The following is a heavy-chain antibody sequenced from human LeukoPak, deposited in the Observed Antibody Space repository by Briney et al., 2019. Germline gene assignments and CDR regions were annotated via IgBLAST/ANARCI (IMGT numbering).Heavy chain of an antibody. J-gene: IGHJ4*02. CDR3: TTARTVTGEKNY. D-gene: IGHD7-27*01. Sequence: KAGGSLRLSCAASGFTFSDAWISWVRQAPGEGLEWVGRIKSKTDGGTIDYAAPVKDRFIISRDDSKNTVYLQMNSLKTEDTAVYYCTTARTVTGEKNYWGQGTLVTVSS. CDR1: GFTFSDAW. V-gene: IGHV3-15*01. CDR2: IKSKTDGGTI.